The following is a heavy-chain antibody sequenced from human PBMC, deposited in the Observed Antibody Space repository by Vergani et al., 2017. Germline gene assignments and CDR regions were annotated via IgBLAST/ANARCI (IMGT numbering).Heavy chain of an antibody. D-gene: IGHD2-2*02. CDR3: ATIGYRRWGFYFGY. Sequence: QVQLQESGPGLVKPPGTLSLTCAVSGDSISSNNCWTWVRQPPGKGLEWIGEICHTKDTKYSPSLRSRVTLSVDVSRILFSLRLKSVTAADTAVYYCATIGYRRWGFYFGYWGQGILVTGSS. CDR2: ICHTKDT. J-gene: IGHJ4*02. V-gene: IGHV4-4*03. CDR1: GDSISSNNC.